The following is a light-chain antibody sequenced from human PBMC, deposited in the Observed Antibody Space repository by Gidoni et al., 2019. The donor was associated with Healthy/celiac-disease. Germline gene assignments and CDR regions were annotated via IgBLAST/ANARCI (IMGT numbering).Light chain of an antibody. CDR3: ETWDSNTRV. CDR1: SGHSSYI. CDR2: LEGSGSY. J-gene: IGLJ1*01. Sequence: QPALTPSSSSSASLGSSVKLTCTLSSGHSSYIIAWHQQQPGKAPRYLMKLEGSGSYNKGSGVPDRFSGSSSGADRYLTISNLQSEDEADYYCETWDSNTRVFGTGTKVTVL. V-gene: IGLV4-60*03.